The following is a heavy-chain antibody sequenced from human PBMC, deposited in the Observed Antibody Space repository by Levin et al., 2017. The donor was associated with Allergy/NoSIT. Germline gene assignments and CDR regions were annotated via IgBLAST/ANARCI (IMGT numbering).Heavy chain of an antibody. CDR2: ISSSSSYI. J-gene: IGHJ4*02. CDR1: GFTFRSYS. Sequence: ETLSLTCAASGFTFRSYSMNWVRQAPGKGLEWISSISSSSSYIYYADSVKGRFTISRDNAKNSLYLQMNSLRAEDTAVYYCARDVTYSSSSVFDYWGQGTLVTVSS. D-gene: IGHD6-6*01. V-gene: IGHV3-21*01. CDR3: ARDVTYSSSSVFDY.